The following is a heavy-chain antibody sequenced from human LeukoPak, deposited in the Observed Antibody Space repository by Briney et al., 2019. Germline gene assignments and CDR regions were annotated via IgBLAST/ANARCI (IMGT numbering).Heavy chain of an antibody. J-gene: IGHJ3*02. CDR3: ARLGKSGMTTVTTRAFDI. CDR2: IYYSGSTY. Sequence: KPSETLSLTCTVSAGSISSSAYYWGWTRQPPGKGLEWIGSIYYSGSTYYYNPSLKSRVTTSVDTSENQFSLKLSSVTAADTAVYYCARLGKSGMTTVTTRAFDIWGQGTMVTVSS. V-gene: IGHV4-39*01. CDR1: AGSISSSAYY. D-gene: IGHD4-17*01.